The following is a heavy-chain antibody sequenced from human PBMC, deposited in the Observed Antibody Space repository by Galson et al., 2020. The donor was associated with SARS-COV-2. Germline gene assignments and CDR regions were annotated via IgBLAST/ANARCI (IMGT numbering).Heavy chain of an antibody. J-gene: IGHJ4*02. CDR1: GFTFSSYA. CDR2: ISYDGSNK. Sequence: GESLKISCAASGFTFSSYAMHWVRQAPGKGLEWVAVISYDGSNKYYADSVKGRFTISRDNSKNTLYLQMNSLRAEDTAVYYCARGPNGGVRGVYYYYFDYWGQGTLVTVSS. V-gene: IGHV3-30*04. CDR3: ARGPNGGVRGVYYYYFDY. D-gene: IGHD3-10*01.